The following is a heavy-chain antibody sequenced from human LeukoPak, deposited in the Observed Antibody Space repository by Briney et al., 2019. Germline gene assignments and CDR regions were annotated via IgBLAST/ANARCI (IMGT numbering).Heavy chain of an antibody. Sequence: TGGSLRLSCAASGFTFSSYTMNCVRQALGQGLEWVSTISDPHSGTETHYADSVQGRFTISRDDSQNMVYLQMDSLRAEDTAVYYCTTRLRNHFDYWGQGTQVTVSS. D-gene: IGHD5-12*01. J-gene: IGHJ4*02. CDR2: ISDPHSGTET. CDR3: TTRLRNHFDY. V-gene: IGHV3-23*01. CDR1: GFTFSSYT.